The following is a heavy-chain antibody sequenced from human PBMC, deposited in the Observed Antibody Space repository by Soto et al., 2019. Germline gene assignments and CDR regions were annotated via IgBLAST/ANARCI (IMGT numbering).Heavy chain of an antibody. J-gene: IGHJ6*04. Sequence: SETLSLTCTVSGGSISSSSYYWGWTRQPPGKGLEWIGSIYYSGSTYYSPSLKSRVTISVDTSKNQFSLKLSSVTAADTAVYYFASLPCCSGAYCYQHDVWGKGTTVTVSS. D-gene: IGHD2-21*02. CDR1: GGSISSSSYY. V-gene: IGHV4-39*01. CDR3: ASLPCCSGAYCYQHDV. CDR2: IYYSGST.